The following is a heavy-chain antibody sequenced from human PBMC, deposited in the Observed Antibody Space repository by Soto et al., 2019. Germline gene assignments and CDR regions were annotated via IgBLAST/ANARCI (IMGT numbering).Heavy chain of an antibody. CDR3: ARSPDHLWFGEPTFDY. CDR2: ISSSSSTI. J-gene: IGHJ4*02. V-gene: IGHV3-48*01. Sequence: EVQLVESGGGLVQPGGSLRLSCAASGFTFSSYSMNWVRQAPGKGLEWVSYISSSSSTIYYADSVKGRFTISRDNAKNSLYLQMNSLRAEDTAVYYCARSPDHLWFGEPTFDYWGQGTLVTVSS. D-gene: IGHD3-10*01. CDR1: GFTFSSYS.